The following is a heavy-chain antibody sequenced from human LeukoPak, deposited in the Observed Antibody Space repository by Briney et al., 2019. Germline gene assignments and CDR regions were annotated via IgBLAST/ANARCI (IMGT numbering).Heavy chain of an antibody. CDR3: ARDGYGGNSFDY. V-gene: IGHV1-2*02. J-gene: IGHJ4*02. Sequence: KVSCKASGXTFXXHXXHWVRQXPGQGLEXXGWINPKNGGTNYAQKFQGRVTMTRDTSINTAFMELSRLNSDDTAVYFCARDGYGGNSFDYWGQGTLVTVSS. D-gene: IGHD4-23*01. CDR2: INPKNGGT. CDR1: GXTFXXHX.